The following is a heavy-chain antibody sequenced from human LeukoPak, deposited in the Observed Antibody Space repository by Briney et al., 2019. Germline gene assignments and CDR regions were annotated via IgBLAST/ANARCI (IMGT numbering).Heavy chain of an antibody. Sequence: SQTLSLTCIVSGGSISSGGYYWSWIRQYPGKGLEWIGYVYYSGSTYYNPSLKSRVTISVDTSKNQFFLNLSSVTAADTAVYYCARSECFGSGKCWGQGILVTVSS. CDR2: VYYSGST. D-gene: IGHD3-10*01. V-gene: IGHV4-31*03. CDR1: GGSISSGGYY. J-gene: IGHJ4*02. CDR3: ARSECFGSGKC.